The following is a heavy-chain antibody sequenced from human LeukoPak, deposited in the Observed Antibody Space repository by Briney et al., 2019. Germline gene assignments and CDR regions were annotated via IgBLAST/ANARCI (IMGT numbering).Heavy chain of an antibody. CDR3: ARDRGIVGATSAIRFDY. D-gene: IGHD1-26*01. CDR2: IYTSGST. CDR1: GGSFSGYY. V-gene: IGHV4-4*07. J-gene: IGHJ4*02. Sequence: SETLSLTCAVYGGSFSGYYWSWIRQPAGKGLEWIGRIYTSGSTNYNPSLKSRVTISVDTSKNQFSLKLSSVTAADTAVYYCARDRGIVGATSAIRFDYWGQGTLVTVSS.